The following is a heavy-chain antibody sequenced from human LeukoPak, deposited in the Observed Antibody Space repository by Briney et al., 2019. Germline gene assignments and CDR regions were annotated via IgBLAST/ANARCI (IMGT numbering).Heavy chain of an antibody. V-gene: IGHV3-74*01. Sequence: PGGSLRLSCAASGFTFSNYWMHWVRQVPGKGLVWVSRINPGGSSTTYADSVRGRFTISRDNTKNTQYLQMDSLRAEDTGVYYCARSNQADDYWGQGTLVTVSS. D-gene: IGHD1-14*01. J-gene: IGHJ4*02. CDR2: INPGGSST. CDR1: GFTFSNYW. CDR3: ARSNQADDY.